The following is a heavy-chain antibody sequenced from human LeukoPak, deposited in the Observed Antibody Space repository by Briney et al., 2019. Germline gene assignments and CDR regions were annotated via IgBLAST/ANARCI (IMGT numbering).Heavy chain of an antibody. CDR3: ARHGGSITMVRGPLDY. CDR1: GGSISSSSYY. Sequence: SETLSLTCTDSGGSISSSSYYWGWIRQPPGKGLEWIGSIYYSGSTYYNPSLKSRVTISVDTSKDQFSLKLSSVTAADTAVYYCARHGGSITMVRGPLDYWGQGTLVTVSS. D-gene: IGHD3-10*01. V-gene: IGHV4-39*01. J-gene: IGHJ4*02. CDR2: IYYSGST.